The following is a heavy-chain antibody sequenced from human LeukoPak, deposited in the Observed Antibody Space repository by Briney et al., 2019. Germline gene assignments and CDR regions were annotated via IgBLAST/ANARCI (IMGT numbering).Heavy chain of an antibody. CDR2: IYYRGST. D-gene: IGHD3-22*01. CDR3: ARERDSSAYFDY. J-gene: IGHJ4*02. Sequence: SETLSLTCTVSGGSISSSNYYWGWIRQPPGKGLEWIGSIYYRGSTYYNPSLKSRITISVDTSKNQFSLRLSSVTAADTAVYYCARERDSSAYFDYWGQGTLVTVSS. V-gene: IGHV4-39*07. CDR1: GGSISSSNYY.